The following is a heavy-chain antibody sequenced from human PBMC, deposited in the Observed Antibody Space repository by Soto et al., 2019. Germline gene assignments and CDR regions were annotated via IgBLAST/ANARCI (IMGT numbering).Heavy chain of an antibody. CDR1: GGSIGGGDDY. V-gene: IGHV4-30-4*01. Sequence: SETLCLTCSVSGGSIGGGDDYWSWIRQPPGKGLEWIGYIYYSGSTYYNPSLKSRVTISVDTSKNQFSLKLSSVTAADTAVYYCARGKIRWNYGMDVWGQGTTVTVSS. CDR2: IYYSGST. J-gene: IGHJ6*02. D-gene: IGHD4-17*01. CDR3: ARGKIRWNYGMDV.